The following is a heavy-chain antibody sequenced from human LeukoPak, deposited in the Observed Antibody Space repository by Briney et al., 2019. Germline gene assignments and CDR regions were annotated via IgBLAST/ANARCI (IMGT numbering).Heavy chain of an antibody. CDR3: ARDQDTIGYGENLY. J-gene: IGHJ4*02. CDR1: GYTFTSYD. Sequence: GASVRVSCKGSGYTFTSYDINWVRQASGQGLEWMGIINPSGGGTTYAQKFQGRVTMTRDTSTSTVYMELSSLRSEDTAVYFCARDQDTIGYGENLYWGQGVLVTVSS. V-gene: IGHV1-46*01. D-gene: IGHD4-17*01. CDR2: INPSGGGT.